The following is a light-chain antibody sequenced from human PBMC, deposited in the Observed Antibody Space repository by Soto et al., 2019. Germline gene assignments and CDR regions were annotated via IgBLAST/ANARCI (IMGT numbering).Light chain of an antibody. CDR3: LQNYNYPLT. J-gene: IGKJ4*01. CDR1: QSISSW. Sequence: DIQMTKSPATRSASVSDRVTITCLSSQSISSWLAWYQQKPWKAPKLLIYVASNLHSGVPSRFSGSGSGTDFTLTISSLQPEDFATYYCLQNYNYPLTFGEGTKMDIK. CDR2: VAS. V-gene: IGKV1-5*01.